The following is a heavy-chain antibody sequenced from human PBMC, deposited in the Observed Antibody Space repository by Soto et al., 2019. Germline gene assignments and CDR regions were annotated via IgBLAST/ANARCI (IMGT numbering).Heavy chain of an antibody. CDR2: IWYDGSNK. CDR1: GFTFSSYG. V-gene: IGHV3-33*01. D-gene: IGHD3-16*01. Sequence: GGSLRLSCAASGFTFSSYGMHWVRQAPCKGLEWVAVIWYDGSNKYYADSVKGRFTISRDNSKNTLYLQMNSLRAEDTAVYYCARRWGYDAFDIWGQGTMVTVSS. J-gene: IGHJ3*02. CDR3: ARRWGYDAFDI.